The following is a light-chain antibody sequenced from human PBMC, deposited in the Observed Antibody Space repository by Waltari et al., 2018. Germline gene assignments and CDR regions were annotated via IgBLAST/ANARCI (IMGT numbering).Light chain of an antibody. CDR3: QQYHSTPET. J-gene: IGKJ1*01. CDR1: QRIYSNY. Sequence: EILLTQSPGTLSLSAGDRATLSCRASQRIYSNYLAWYQQKRGQAPRLLIFDVSSRATGIPDRFSGSGSGTDFTLTISRLEPEDFAIYYCQQYHSTPETFGQGTTVEIK. CDR2: DVS. V-gene: IGKV3-20*01.